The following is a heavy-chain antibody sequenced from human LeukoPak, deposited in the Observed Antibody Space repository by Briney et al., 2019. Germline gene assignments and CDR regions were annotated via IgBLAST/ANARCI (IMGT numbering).Heavy chain of an antibody. CDR2: IRSKAYGETT. Sequence: GGSLRLSCAASGFTFSNSAMSWVRQAPGKGLEWVGFIRSKAYGETTNYAASVKGRFTISRDDSKSIAYLQMNSLKTEDTAVYYCSRPRVVAALFWFDPWGQGTLVTVSS. J-gene: IGHJ5*02. CDR1: GFTFSNSA. V-gene: IGHV3-49*04. D-gene: IGHD2-15*01. CDR3: SRPRVVAALFWFDP.